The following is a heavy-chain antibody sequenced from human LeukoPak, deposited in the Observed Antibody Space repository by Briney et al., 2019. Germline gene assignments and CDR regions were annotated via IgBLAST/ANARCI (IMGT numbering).Heavy chain of an antibody. V-gene: IGHV4-39*01. CDR1: GGSISSSSYY. CDR2: IYYSGST. CDR3: ARVIVVVRAWFDP. J-gene: IGHJ5*02. D-gene: IGHD3-22*01. Sequence: PSETLSLTCTVSGGSISSSSYYWGWIRQPPGKGLEWIGSIYYSGSTYYNPSLKSRVTISVDTSKNQFSLKLSSVTAADTAVYYCARVIVVVRAWFDPWGQGTLVTVSS.